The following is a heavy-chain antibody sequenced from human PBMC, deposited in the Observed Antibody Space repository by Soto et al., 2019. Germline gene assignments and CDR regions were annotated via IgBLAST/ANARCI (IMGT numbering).Heavy chain of an antibody. J-gene: IGHJ4*02. CDR2: TYYRSRWYN. Sequence: SQTLSLTCAISGDSVSGNSAAWNWIRQSPSRGLEWLGRTYYRSRWYNDYAVSVKSRITVTPDTSKNQFSLHLNSVTPEDTAVYYCARALPHYVSSDSYLDYWGKGAPVTVSS. V-gene: IGHV6-1*01. CDR1: GDSVSGNSAA. CDR3: ARALPHYVSSDSYLDY. D-gene: IGHD6-19*01.